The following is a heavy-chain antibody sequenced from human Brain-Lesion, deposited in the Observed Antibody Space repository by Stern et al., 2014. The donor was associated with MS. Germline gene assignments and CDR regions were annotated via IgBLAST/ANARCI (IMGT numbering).Heavy chain of an antibody. J-gene: IGHJ6*02. Sequence: VQLVQSGAEVKKPGASVKVSCKTSGYIFTGYYIHWVRQAPGQGLEWMAWINPNTGGTKHAQQFPSRVTMSRDTSISTAYVELSSLTSDDTAVYYCARDQRGITIFGVVTDYYYLGMDVWGQGTTVTVSS. CDR1: GYIFTGYY. CDR2: INPNTGGT. CDR3: ARDQRGITIFGVVTDYYYLGMDV. V-gene: IGHV1-2*02. D-gene: IGHD3-3*01.